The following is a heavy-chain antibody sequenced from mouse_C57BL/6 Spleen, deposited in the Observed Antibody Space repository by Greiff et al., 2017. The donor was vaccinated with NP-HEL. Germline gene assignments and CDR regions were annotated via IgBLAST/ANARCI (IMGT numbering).Heavy chain of an antibody. CDR1: GYTFTDYY. CDR3: ARSESYGSSPFDY. CDR2: INPYNGGT. Sequence: VQLQQSGPVLVKPGASVKMSCKASGYTFTDYYMNWVKQSHGKSLEWIGVINPYNGGTSYNQKFKGKATLTVDKSSSTAYMELNSLTSEDSAVYYCARSESYGSSPFDYWGQGTTLTVSS. J-gene: IGHJ2*01. V-gene: IGHV1-19*01. D-gene: IGHD1-1*01.